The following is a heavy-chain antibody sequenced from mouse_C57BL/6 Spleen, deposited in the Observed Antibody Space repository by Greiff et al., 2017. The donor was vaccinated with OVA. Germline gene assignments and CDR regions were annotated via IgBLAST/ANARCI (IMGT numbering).Heavy chain of an antibody. CDR2: INPSSGYT. J-gene: IGHJ2*01. CDR3: ARSVSSYPFDY. Sequence: QVQLQQSGAELARPGASVKMSCKASGYTFTSYTMHWVKQRPGKGLEWIGYINPSSGYTKYNQKFKDKATVTADKSSSTAYMQLSSLTSEDSAVYYCARSVSSYPFDYGGQGTTLTVSS. V-gene: IGHV1-4*01. CDR1: GYTFTSYT. D-gene: IGHD1-1*01.